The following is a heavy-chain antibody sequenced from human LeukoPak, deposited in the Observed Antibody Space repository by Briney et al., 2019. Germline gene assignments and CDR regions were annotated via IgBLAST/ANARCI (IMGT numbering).Heavy chain of an antibody. J-gene: IGHJ4*02. CDR1: GYTFTSYD. CDR2: MNPNSGNT. Sequence: GASVKVSCKASGYTFTSYDINWVRQATGQGLEWMGWMNPNSGNTGYAQKFQGRVTMTTDTSTSTAYMELRSLRSDDTAVYYCARDLGLELLGPDGYFDYWGQGTLVTVSS. CDR3: ARDLGLELLGPDGYFDY. V-gene: IGHV1-8*01. D-gene: IGHD1-7*01.